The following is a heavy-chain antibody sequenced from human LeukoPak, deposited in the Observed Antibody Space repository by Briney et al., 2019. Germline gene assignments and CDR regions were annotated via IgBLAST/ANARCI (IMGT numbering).Heavy chain of an antibody. Sequence: PGGSLRLSCAASGFTFSSAWLSWVRQAPGKGLECVGRIKNKTDGGTTDYAAPVKGRFTISRDDSKNKLFLQMNSLKTEDTAVYYCTTEGYCSGGNCYSYDNWGQGTLVTVSS. CDR1: GFTFSSAW. V-gene: IGHV3-15*01. CDR2: IKNKTDGGTT. J-gene: IGHJ4*02. CDR3: TTEGYCSGGNCYSYDN. D-gene: IGHD2-15*01.